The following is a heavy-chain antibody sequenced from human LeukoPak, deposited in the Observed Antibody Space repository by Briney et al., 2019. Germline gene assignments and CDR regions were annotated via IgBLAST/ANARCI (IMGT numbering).Heavy chain of an antibody. D-gene: IGHD5-18*01. Sequence: SGGSLRLSCAASGVTFSSYWMHWGRQAPGKGVGGGSRMNRDGSSTIYADSVKGRVTIYRDNAKNTLSLHMNSLRAEDTAVYYCARGEYPYGLYWGLGTLVTVSS. CDR3: ARGEYPYGLY. CDR2: MNRDGSST. V-gene: IGHV3-74*01. CDR1: GVTFSSYW. J-gene: IGHJ4*02.